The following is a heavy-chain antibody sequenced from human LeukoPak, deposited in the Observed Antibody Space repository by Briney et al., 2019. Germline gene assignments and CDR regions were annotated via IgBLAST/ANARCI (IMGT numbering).Heavy chain of an antibody. D-gene: IGHD2-21*01. CDR2: IIPILGIA. Sequence: ASVKVSCKASGGTFSSYTISWVRQAPGQGLEWMGRIIPILGIANYAQKFQGRVTITADKSTSTAYMELSSLRSEDTAVYYCARDIVVVPEMRNGFDYWGQGTLVTVSS. CDR1: GGTFSSYT. CDR3: ARDIVVVPEMRNGFDY. V-gene: IGHV1-69*04. J-gene: IGHJ4*02.